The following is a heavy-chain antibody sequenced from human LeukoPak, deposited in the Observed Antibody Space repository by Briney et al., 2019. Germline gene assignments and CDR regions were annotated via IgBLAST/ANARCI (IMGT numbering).Heavy chain of an antibody. Sequence: GGSLRLSCAASGFTLSSNFMAWVRQAPGRGLEWVSVIHTGGSTYYVDSVKGRFTISRDDSRNTFYLQMNSLRAEDAAVYYCARAPAAAGTIDYWGQGTMVTVSS. D-gene: IGHD6-13*01. J-gene: IGHJ4*02. V-gene: IGHV3-66*01. CDR1: GFTLSSNF. CDR3: ARAPAAAGTIDY. CDR2: IHTGGST.